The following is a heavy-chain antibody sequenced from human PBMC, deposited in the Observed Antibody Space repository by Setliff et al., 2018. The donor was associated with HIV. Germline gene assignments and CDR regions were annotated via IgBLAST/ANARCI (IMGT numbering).Heavy chain of an antibody. J-gene: IGHJ4*02. CDR2: INPNSGGT. CDR3: ATPLGGAFDS. Sequence: ASVKVSCKTSGGTFSNYGTNWVRQAPGQGLEWMGRINPNSGGTNYARKFQGRVTMTRDTSITTAYMELRSLKSDDTAVYYCATPLGGAFDSWGQGTLVTISS. V-gene: IGHV1-2*06. D-gene: IGHD3-16*01. CDR1: GGTFSNYG.